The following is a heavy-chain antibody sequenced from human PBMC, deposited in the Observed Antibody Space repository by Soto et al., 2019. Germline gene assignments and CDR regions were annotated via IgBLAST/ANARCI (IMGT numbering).Heavy chain of an antibody. CDR3: VHRGPVDETGMGFDF. CDR1: GFSLNSRGVG. D-gene: IGHD3-9*01. CDR2: VYWDDDK. Sequence: QITLRESGPALVKPTQTLTLTCTFYGFSLNSRGVGVGWVRQPPGKALEWLAIVYWDDDKRYRPSLRSRLSMRKDTPKSQVVLTLTNTDPVHTATYDCVHRGPVDETGMGFDFWGQGSLVTVSS. J-gene: IGHJ4*02. V-gene: IGHV2-5*02.